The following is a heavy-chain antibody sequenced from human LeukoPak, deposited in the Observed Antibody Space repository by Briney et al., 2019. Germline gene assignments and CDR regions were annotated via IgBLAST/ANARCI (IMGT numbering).Heavy chain of an antibody. D-gene: IGHD5-18*01. CDR3: ARDRRGYSYGPLTAHFDY. Sequence: PGGSLRPSCAASGFTFSSYWMSWVRQAPGKGLEGVANTKQDGSEKYYVDSVKGRFTISRDNAKNSLYLQMNSLRAEDTAVYYCARDRRGYSYGPLTAHFDYWGQGTLVTVSS. CDR1: GFTFSSYW. CDR2: TKQDGSEK. J-gene: IGHJ4*02. V-gene: IGHV3-7*01.